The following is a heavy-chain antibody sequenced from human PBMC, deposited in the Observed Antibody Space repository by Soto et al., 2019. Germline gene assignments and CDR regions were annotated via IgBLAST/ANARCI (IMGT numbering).Heavy chain of an antibody. CDR3: AKDLTRQLAYWLDP. V-gene: IGHV1-2*02. CDR2: INAHSGGT. J-gene: IGHJ5*02. D-gene: IGHD6-6*01. Sequence: ASVKVSCKASGFSFTGYYIHWLRQAPGQGLEWMGWINAHSGGTEYAQKFQGRVTLTRDTSIATAYLTLTSLTSDDTALYYCAKDLTRQLAYWLDPWGQGTQVTSPQ. CDR1: GFSFTGYY.